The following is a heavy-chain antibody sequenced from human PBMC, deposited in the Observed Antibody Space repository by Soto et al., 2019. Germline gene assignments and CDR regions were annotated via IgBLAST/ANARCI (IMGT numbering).Heavy chain of an antibody. D-gene: IGHD6-13*01. V-gene: IGHV1-69*02. Sequence: ASVKVSCKASGGTFSSYTISWVRQAPGQGLEWMGRIIPILGIANYAQKFQGRVTITADKSTSTAYMELSSLRSEDTAVYYCARWYDRAAAGTNDVFDPWGQGTLVTVSS. CDR2: IIPILGIA. J-gene: IGHJ5*02. CDR1: GGTFSSYT. CDR3: ARWYDRAAAGTNDVFDP.